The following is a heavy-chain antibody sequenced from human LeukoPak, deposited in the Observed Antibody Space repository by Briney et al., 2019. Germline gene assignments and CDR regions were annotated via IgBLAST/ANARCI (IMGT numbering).Heavy chain of an antibody. CDR1: GFTFSSYG. V-gene: IGHV3-30*18. CDR3: AKDPYSSGGYFDY. Sequence: PGGSLRLSCAASGFTFSSYGMHWVRQASGKGLEWVAVISYDGSNNYYADSVKGRFTISRDNSKNTLYLQMNSLRAEDTAVYYCAKDPYSSGGYFDYWGQGTLVTVSS. J-gene: IGHJ4*02. D-gene: IGHD6-19*01. CDR2: ISYDGSNN.